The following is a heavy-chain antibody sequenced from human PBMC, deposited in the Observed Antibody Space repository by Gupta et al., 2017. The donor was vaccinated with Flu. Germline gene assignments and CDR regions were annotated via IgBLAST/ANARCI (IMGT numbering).Heavy chain of an antibody. CDR3: ARSHGSGWYVDYFDS. J-gene: IGHJ4*02. CDR1: DYY. CDR2: INRNGTSK. Sequence: DYYMNWIRQASGKGLEWVAHINRNGTSKYYAESVEGRFTISRDNAKNSLYLQLNSLRADDTAVYYGARSHGSGWYVDYFDSWGQGTPGTVSS. D-gene: IGHD6-19*01. V-gene: IGHV3-11*01.